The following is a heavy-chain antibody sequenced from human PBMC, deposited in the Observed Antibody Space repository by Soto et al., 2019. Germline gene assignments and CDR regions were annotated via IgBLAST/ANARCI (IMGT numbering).Heavy chain of an antibody. V-gene: IGHV5-10-1*01. CDR2: IDPSDSYT. J-gene: IGHJ6*02. D-gene: IGHD2-2*01. CDR3: ARDIVVVPAAHARYYYGMDV. Sequence: ESLKSSCKGSGYSFTSYWISWVRQMPGKGLEWMGRIDPSDSYTNYSPSFQGHVTISADKSISTAYLQWSSLKASDTAMYYCARDIVVVPAAHARYYYGMDVWGQGTTVTVS. CDR1: GYSFTSYW.